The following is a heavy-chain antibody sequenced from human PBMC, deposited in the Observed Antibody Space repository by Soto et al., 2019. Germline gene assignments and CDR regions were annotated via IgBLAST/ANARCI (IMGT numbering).Heavy chain of an antibody. J-gene: IGHJ4*02. CDR1: GGSTSSGGYS. V-gene: IGHV4-30-2*01. CDR3: ARGGLLPDY. CDR2: ISHSGST. D-gene: IGHD2-15*01. Sequence: KSSETLSLTCAVSGGSTSSGGYSWSWLRQPPGKGLEWIGYISHSGSTYYNPSLKSRVTISVDTSKNQFSLRLSSVTAADTAVYYCARGGLLPDYWGQGTLVTVSS.